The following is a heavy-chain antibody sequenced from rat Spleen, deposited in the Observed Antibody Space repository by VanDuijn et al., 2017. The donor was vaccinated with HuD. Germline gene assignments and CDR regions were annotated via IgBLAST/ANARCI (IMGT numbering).Heavy chain of an antibody. CDR1: GFTFSDYY. Sequence: EVQLVESGGGLVQPGRSLKLSCAASGFTFSDYYMAWVRQTPKKGLEWVASISYEGSTTYYGDSVKGRFTISRDNAKNTLYLQMNGLRSEDTATYYCARQGYTYYGYNYVDAWGQGASVTVSS. CDR3: ARQGYTYYGYNYVDA. CDR2: ISYEGSTT. V-gene: IGHV5-22*01. D-gene: IGHD1-9*01. J-gene: IGHJ4*01.